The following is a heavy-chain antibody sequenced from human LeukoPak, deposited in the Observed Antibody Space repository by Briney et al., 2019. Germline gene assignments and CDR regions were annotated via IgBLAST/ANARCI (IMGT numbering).Heavy chain of an antibody. CDR2: ISAYNGNT. Sequence: DSVKVSCKPSGYTFTSYGISWVRQAPGQGLEWMGWISAYNGNTNYAQKFQGRVTMITDTSTGTVYMELRSLRSDDTAVYYCAREGSGNWFDPWGQGTLVTVSS. J-gene: IGHJ5*02. CDR1: GYTFTSYG. CDR3: AREGSGNWFDP. D-gene: IGHD6-19*01. V-gene: IGHV1-18*01.